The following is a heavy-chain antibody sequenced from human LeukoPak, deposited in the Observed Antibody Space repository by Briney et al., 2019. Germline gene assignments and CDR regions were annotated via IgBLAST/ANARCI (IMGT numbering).Heavy chain of an antibody. Sequence: GGSLRLSCAASGFTFSSYWMSWVRQAPGEGREWVADIKQDGSEKYYVDSVNGRFTISRDNAKDSLYLQMNSLRAEDTAVYYCARDGRFDFWSGYYSGELDYWGQGTLVTVSS. CDR1: GFTFSSYW. D-gene: IGHD3-3*01. J-gene: IGHJ4*02. V-gene: IGHV3-7*01. CDR2: IKQDGSEK. CDR3: ARDGRFDFWSGYYSGELDY.